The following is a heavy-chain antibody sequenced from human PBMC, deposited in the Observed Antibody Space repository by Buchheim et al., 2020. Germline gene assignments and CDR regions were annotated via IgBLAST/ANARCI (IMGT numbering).Heavy chain of an antibody. CDR2: INSGGTI. D-gene: IGHD3-16*01. CDR1: GFTFSDHY. V-gene: IGHV3-11*01. CDR3: ARESSSFGAYFDY. J-gene: IGHJ4*02. Sequence: QVQLVESGGSLVKAGGSLRLSCAASGFTFSDHYMSWIRQAPGKGLEWISYINSGGTIYYADSVRGRFTISRDNAKNSLYLQMNSLRVDDTAVYYCARESSSFGAYFDYWGQG.